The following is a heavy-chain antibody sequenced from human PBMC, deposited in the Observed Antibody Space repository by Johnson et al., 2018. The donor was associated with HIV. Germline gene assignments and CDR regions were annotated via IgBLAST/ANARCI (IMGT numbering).Heavy chain of an antibody. V-gene: IGHV3-9*01. CDR1: GFTFDDYA. D-gene: IGHD6-6*01. CDR3: AKVSSSSTWAHDPFDV. CDR2: IRWTSGSI. J-gene: IGHJ3*01. Sequence: VQLVESGGGLVQPGRSLRLSCAASGFTFDDYAMHWVRQAPGKGLEWVSGIRWTSGSIGYADSVKGRFPISRDNAKNSRYLQMNSLKVEDTALYYCAKVSSSSTWAHDPFDVWGQGTMVTVSS.